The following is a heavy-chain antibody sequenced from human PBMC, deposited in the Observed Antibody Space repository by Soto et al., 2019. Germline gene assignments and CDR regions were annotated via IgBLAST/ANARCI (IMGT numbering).Heavy chain of an antibody. Sequence: QVQLQESGPGRGNLSQPFSPPGIFPVAPISMVVYYWSGIGRHQGKGLEWIGYIYYSGSTYYNPSLKSRVTISVDTSKNQFSLKLSSVTAADTAVYYCARHFPGVVAVDYWGQGTLVTVSS. CDR1: VAPISMVVYY. CDR2: IYYSGST. D-gene: IGHD2-15*01. V-gene: IGHV4-31*03. J-gene: IGHJ4*02. CDR3: ARHFPGVVAVDY.